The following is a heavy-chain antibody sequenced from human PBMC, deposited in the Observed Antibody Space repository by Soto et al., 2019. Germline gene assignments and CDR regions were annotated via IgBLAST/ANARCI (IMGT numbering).Heavy chain of an antibody. D-gene: IGHD2-21*02. CDR1: GFTFSSYA. Sequence: GGSLRLSCAASGFTFSSYAMSWVRQAPGKGLEWVSAISGSGGSTYYADSVKGRFTISRDNSKNTLYLQMNSLRAEDTAVYYCAKDWVTAIPDMFYYYYGMDVWGQGTTVTVSS. CDR3: AKDWVTAIPDMFYYYYGMDV. CDR2: ISGSGGST. J-gene: IGHJ6*02. V-gene: IGHV3-23*01.